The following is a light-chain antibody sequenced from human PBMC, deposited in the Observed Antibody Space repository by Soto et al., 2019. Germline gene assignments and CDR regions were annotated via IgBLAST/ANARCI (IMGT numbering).Light chain of an antibody. CDR2: GAS. J-gene: IGKJ4*01. Sequence: ETVMTQSPATLSVSPGERATLSCRASQSVSSNLSWYQQKPGQAPRLLIHGASTRATGTPARFSGSGSGTEFTLTISSLQSEDVAFYYCQQYNNWPPSFGGGTKVEIK. V-gene: IGKV3-15*01. CDR1: QSVSSN. CDR3: QQYNNWPPS.